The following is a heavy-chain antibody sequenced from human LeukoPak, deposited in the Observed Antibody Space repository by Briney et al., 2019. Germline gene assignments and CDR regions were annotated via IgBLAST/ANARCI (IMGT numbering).Heavy chain of an antibody. CDR2: IDRSGVT. D-gene: IGHD1-26*01. J-gene: IGHJ5*02. V-gene: IGHV3-53*01. CDR1: GFTVHSNY. CDR3: AKDYRAHPLRPNWLDP. Sequence: PGRSLRLSCAASGFTVHSNYMSWVRQAPGKGLEWVSVIDRSGVTHHADSVEGRFTISRDNSKNTLYLQMNSLRAEDTGVYYCAKDYRAHPLRPNWLDPWGQGTLVTVSS.